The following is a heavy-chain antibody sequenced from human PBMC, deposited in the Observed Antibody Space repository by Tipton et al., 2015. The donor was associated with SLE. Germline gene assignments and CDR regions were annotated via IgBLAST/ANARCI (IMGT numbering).Heavy chain of an antibody. D-gene: IGHD3/OR15-3a*01. CDR2: IYYSGST. CDR1: GGSISSYY. CDR3: ARAQRGPIRAFDI. J-gene: IGHJ3*02. Sequence: TLSLTCTVSGGSISSYYWSWIRQPPGKGLEWIGYIYYSGSTNYNPSLKSRVTISVDTSKNQFSLKLSSVTAADTAVYYCARAQRGPIRAFDIWGQGTVVTVSS. V-gene: IGHV4-59*12.